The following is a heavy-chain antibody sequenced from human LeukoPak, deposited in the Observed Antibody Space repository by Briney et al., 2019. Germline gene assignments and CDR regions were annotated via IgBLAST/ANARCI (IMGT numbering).Heavy chain of an antibody. D-gene: IGHD6-13*01. J-gene: IGHJ4*02. CDR1: GFTFSSYG. V-gene: IGHV3-30*18. Sequence: GGSLRLSCAASGFTFSSYGMHWVRQAPGKGLEWVAVISYDGSNKYYADSVKGRFTISRDNSKNTLYLQMNSLRAEDTAVYYCAKSSDPSGYSSSWYFDYWGQGTLVTVFS. CDR3: AKSSDPSGYSSSWYFDY. CDR2: ISYDGSNK.